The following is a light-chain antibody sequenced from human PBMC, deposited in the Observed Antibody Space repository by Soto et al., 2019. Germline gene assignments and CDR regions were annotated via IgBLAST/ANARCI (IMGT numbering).Light chain of an antibody. J-gene: IGKJ5*01. Sequence: EIVLTQSPGTLSLSPGARATLSCRASQSVGDTYLAWYQQKPGQAPRLLIHGASTRATGVPDRFSGSGSGTEFTLTISSLQSEDFAVYYCQQYNNWPITFGQGTRLEI. V-gene: IGKV3D-15*01. CDR2: GAS. CDR1: QSVGDT. CDR3: QQYNNWPIT.